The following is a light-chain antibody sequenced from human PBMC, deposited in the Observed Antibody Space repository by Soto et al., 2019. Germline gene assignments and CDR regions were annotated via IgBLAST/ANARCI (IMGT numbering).Light chain of an antibody. J-gene: IGKJ1*01. Sequence: EIVLTQSPGTLSLSPGERATLSCRASQSVSSSYLAWYQQKPGLAPRLLIYGASSRATGITDRFSGSGSGTDFTLTISRLEPEDFAVYYCQQYGSSLWTFGQGTKVEIK. CDR2: GAS. V-gene: IGKV3-20*01. CDR1: QSVSSSY. CDR3: QQYGSSLWT.